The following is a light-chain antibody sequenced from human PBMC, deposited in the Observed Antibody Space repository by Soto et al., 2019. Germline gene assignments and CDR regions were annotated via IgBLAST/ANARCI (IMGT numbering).Light chain of an antibody. CDR2: KAS. CDR1: QSISSW. V-gene: IGKV1-5*03. CDR3: QQYNSYAWT. J-gene: IGKJ1*01. Sequence: DIPMTQSPSTLSASVGDRVTITCRASQSISSWLAWYQQKPGKAPKLLIYKASSLESGVPSRFSGSGSGTEFTLTISSLQPDDFAPYYCQQYNSYAWTFGQGTKVEIK.